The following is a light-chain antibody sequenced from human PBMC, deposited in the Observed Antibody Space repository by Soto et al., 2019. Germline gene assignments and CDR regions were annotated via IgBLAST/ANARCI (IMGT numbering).Light chain of an antibody. CDR1: QGINSY. V-gene: IGKV1-9*01. CDR3: QQFNKYPRT. J-gene: IGKJ3*01. Sequence: DIQLTQSPSFLSASVGDRVTITCRASQGINSYLAWYQQKPGKAPKLLIYGASTLQSGVPSRFSGSGSGTEFTLTISSLQTEDFGTYYCQQFNKYPRTLGPGTKVDIK. CDR2: GAS.